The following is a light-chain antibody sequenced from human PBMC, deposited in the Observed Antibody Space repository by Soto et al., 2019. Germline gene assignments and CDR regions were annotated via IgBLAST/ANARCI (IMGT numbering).Light chain of an antibody. Sequence: QSVLTQPASVSGSPGQSITISCTGTSSDVGGYNYVSWYQQHPGKAPKLMIYDVSNRPSGVSNRFSGSKSVNTASLTISGLQAEDEADYYCSSYTSSSTDVVGTGTKLTVL. J-gene: IGLJ1*01. V-gene: IGLV2-14*01. CDR3: SSYTSSSTDV. CDR2: DVS. CDR1: SSDVGGYNY.